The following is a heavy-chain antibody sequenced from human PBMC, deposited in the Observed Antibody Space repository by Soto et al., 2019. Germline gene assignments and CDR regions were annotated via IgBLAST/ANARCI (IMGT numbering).Heavy chain of an antibody. D-gene: IGHD6-6*01. CDR1: GFTFSSYG. Sequence: QVQLVESGGGVVQPGRSLRLSCAASGFTFSSYGMHWVRQAPGKGLEWVAVISYDGSNKYYADSVKGRFTISRDNSKNPLYLQMNSLRAEDTAVYYCARQRPGIAARPLTGWGQGTLVTVSS. V-gene: IGHV3-30*03. CDR3: ARQRPGIAARPLTG. J-gene: IGHJ4*02. CDR2: ISYDGSNK.